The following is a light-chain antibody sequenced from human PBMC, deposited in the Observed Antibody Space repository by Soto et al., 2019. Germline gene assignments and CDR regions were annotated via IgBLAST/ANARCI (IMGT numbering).Light chain of an antibody. J-gene: IGLJ2*01. V-gene: IGLV1-47*01. Sequence: QLVLTQPPSASGTPGQRVTISCSGSSSNIGSNYVFWYQHLPGTAPKLLIYRNNQRPSVVPDRFSGYKSGTSASLAISGLRSDDETDYYCAAWDDSLSGVVFGGGTQLTVL. CDR3: AAWDDSLSGVV. CDR1: SSNIGSNY. CDR2: RNN.